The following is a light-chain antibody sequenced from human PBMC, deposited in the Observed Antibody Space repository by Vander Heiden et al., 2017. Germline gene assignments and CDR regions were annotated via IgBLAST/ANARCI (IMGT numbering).Light chain of an antibody. Sequence: DIQMTQSPSTLSASIGDRVTITCRASQSISSWLAWYQQRPGRAPKLLIYKASNLEGGVPSRFSGSGSGTEFTLTISSLQPDDFAIYYCQHDNSSPITFGGGTKVEIK. CDR2: KAS. CDR3: QHDNSSPIT. V-gene: IGKV1-5*03. CDR1: QSISSW. J-gene: IGKJ4*01.